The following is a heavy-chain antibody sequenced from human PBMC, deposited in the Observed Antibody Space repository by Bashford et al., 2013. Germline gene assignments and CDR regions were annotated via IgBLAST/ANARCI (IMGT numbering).Heavy chain of an antibody. Sequence: VASVKVSCKASGYTFNSYHIHWVRQAPGQGLVWMGIITPSTGDRSYTQEFRGRFTMTRDTSTNMVYMELSGLTSDDTAVYSCASEIGGTYFFDFVGPGNPGHRLL. CDR1: GYTFNSYH. CDR2: ITPSTGDR. V-gene: IGHV1-46*02. J-gene: IGHJ4*02. D-gene: IGHD1-26*01. CDR3: ASEIGGTYFFDF.